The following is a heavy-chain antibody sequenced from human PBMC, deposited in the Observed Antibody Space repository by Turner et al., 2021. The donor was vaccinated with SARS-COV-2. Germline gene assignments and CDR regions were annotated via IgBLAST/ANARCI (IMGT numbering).Heavy chain of an antibody. CDR1: GFTFDDYA. CDR3: AKDFGYSSGGVDY. Sequence: EVQLVESGGGLVQPGRSLSLSCAASGFTFDDYAMHWVRQAPGKGLEWVSGITWNSGSIGYADSVKGRFTISRDNAKNSLYLQMNSLRAEDTALYYCAKDFGYSSGGVDYWGQGTLVTVSS. D-gene: IGHD6-19*01. V-gene: IGHV3-9*01. CDR2: ITWNSGSI. J-gene: IGHJ4*02.